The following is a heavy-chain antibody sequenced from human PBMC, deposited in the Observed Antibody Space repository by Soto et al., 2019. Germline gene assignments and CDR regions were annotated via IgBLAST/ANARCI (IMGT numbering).Heavy chain of an antibody. V-gene: IGHV3-30*03. Sequence: QVQLVESGGGVVQPGRSLRLSCAASGFNFNNYNLHWVRQAPGKGLEWVAVVSYEGNNKYYGDSVKGRFTISKDEAKTTVYLQMTNVRSEDTAKYYCARDGSTTCQPYSCHYYGMDVWGLGTTVTVSS. J-gene: IGHJ6*02. CDR3: ARDGSTTCQPYSCHYYGMDV. D-gene: IGHD2-2*01. CDR1: GFNFNNYN. CDR2: VSYEGNNK.